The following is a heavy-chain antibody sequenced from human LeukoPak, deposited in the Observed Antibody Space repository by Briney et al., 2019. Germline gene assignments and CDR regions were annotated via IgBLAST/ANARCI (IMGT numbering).Heavy chain of an antibody. Sequence: GESLKISCKDSGYSFTSYWIGWVRQMPGKGLVWMGMIYPGDSGTRYSPSFQGRVTISADKSISTAYLQWSSLKASDTAMYYCARLPGAIRPGYYYMDVWGKGTTVTVSS. V-gene: IGHV5-51*01. CDR2: IYPGDSGT. J-gene: IGHJ6*03. D-gene: IGHD6-6*01. CDR3: ARLPGAIRPGYYYMDV. CDR1: GYSFTSYW.